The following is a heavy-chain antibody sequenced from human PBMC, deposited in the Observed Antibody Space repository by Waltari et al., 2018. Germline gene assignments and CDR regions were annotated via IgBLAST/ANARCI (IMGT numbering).Heavy chain of an antibody. Sequence: QVQLQESGPSLLKPSETLSLICTVSGGSISGFYWSWVRQPPGKGLDWIGYIYYTGSTNFNASLKSRVPMSVDTSKNQFSLKLSSVTAADTAFYYCARGGGGDWEWFDPWGQGTLVTVSS. V-gene: IGHV4-59*01. CDR3: ARGGGGDWEWFDP. J-gene: IGHJ5*02. CDR2: IYYTGST. CDR1: GGSISGFY. D-gene: IGHD2-21*02.